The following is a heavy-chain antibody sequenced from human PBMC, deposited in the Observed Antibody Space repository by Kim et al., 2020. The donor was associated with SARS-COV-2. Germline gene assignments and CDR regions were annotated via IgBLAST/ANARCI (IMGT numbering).Heavy chain of an antibody. V-gene: IGHV3-23*01. CDR3: AKRVVYDYLWGNDY. D-gene: IGHD3-16*01. Sequence: GGSLRLSCAAIGFTFSSYGMSWVRQTPGKGLEWVSSISGSGGSTYYADSVKGRFTISRDNSKNTLYLQMNSLRDEDTALYYCAKRVVYDYLWGNDYWGQGTLVTVSS. CDR1: GFTFSSYG. J-gene: IGHJ4*02. CDR2: ISGSGGST.